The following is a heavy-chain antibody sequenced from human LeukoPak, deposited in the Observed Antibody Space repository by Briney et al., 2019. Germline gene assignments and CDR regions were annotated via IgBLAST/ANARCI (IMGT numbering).Heavy chain of an antibody. J-gene: IGHJ6*02. CDR3: AKDSEDCGGDCYPYYYYGMDV. V-gene: IGHV3-30*18. CDR2: ISYDGSDK. D-gene: IGHD2-21*02. CDR1: GFTFSSYD. Sequence: GGSLRLSCAASGFTFSSYDMHWVRQAPGKGLEWVAVISYDGSDKYYTDSVKGRFTISRDNSKNTPYLQMDSLRAEDTAVYYCAKDSEDCGGDCYPYYYYGMDVWGQGTTVTVSS.